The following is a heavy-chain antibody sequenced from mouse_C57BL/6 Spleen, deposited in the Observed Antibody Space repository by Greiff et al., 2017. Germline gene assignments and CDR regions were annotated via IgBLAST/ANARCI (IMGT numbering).Heavy chain of an antibody. CDR1: GYTITGYW. D-gene: IGHD1-1*01. CDR3: ARRGTTVVAHFDV. J-gene: IGHJ1*03. V-gene: IGHV1-9*01. CDR2: FLPGSGST. Sequence: VQLQQSGAELMKPGASVKLSCNATGYTITGYWIEWVKQRPGHGLEWIGEFLPGSGSTNYNEKFKGKATFTADTSSNTAYMQLSSLTTENSAIYYCARRGTTVVAHFDVWGTGTTVTVSS.